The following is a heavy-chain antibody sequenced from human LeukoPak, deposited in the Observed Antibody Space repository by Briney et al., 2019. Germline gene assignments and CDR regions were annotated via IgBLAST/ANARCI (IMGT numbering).Heavy chain of an antibody. V-gene: IGHV1-46*01. J-gene: IGHJ6*02. D-gene: IGHD6-13*01. Sequence: GASVKVSCKASGYTFTSYYMHWVRQAPGQGLEWMGIINPSGGSTSYAQKLQGRVTMTTDTSTSTAYMELRSLRSDDTAVYYCARDYIAAAGSLYYYYYGMDVWGQGTTVTVSS. CDR3: ARDYIAAAGSLYYYYYGMDV. CDR1: GYTFTSYY. CDR2: INPSGGST.